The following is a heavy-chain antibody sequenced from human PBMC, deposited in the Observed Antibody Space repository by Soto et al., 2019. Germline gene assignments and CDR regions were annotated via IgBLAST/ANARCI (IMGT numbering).Heavy chain of an antibody. CDR3: ARLGRDTNSGYLFDY. J-gene: IGHJ4*02. D-gene: IGHD4-4*01. Sequence: EVQLVESGGGSVQPGGSLRLSCAASGFIFSNSEMKWVRQAPGKGLEWLSYISSSGDTIYYADSVKGRFTVSRHNAKNSLYLQVPSLRAEDTAVYYCARLGRDTNSGYLFDYWGQGTLVTVSS. CDR2: ISSSGDTI. CDR1: GFIFSNSE. V-gene: IGHV3-48*03.